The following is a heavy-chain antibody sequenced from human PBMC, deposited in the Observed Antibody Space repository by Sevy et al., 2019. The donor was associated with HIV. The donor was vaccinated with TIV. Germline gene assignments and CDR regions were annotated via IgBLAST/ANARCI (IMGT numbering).Heavy chain of an antibody. CDR2: ISAYNGNT. CDR3: ARGSTWFRDVLGYFDY. Sequence: ASVKVSCKASGYTFTSYGISWVRQAPGQGLECMGWISAYNGNTNYAQKLQGRVTMTTDTSTSTAYMELRSLRSDDTAVYYCARGSTWFRDVLGYFDYWGQGTLVTVSS. D-gene: IGHD3-10*01. CDR1: GYTFTSYG. V-gene: IGHV1-18*01. J-gene: IGHJ4*02.